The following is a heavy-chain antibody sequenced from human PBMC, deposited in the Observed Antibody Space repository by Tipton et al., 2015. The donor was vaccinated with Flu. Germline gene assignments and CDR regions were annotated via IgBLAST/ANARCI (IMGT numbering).Heavy chain of an antibody. J-gene: IGHJ4*02. CDR2: ISGSGGIT. D-gene: IGHD6-19*01. Sequence: SLRLSCAASGFTFSRYAMSWVRQAPGKGLEWVSAISGSGGITYYADSVKGRFTISRDYSKNTLYLQMNSLRAEDTAIYYCAKVIPEKVAGPDSWGQGTLVTVSS. V-gene: IGHV3-23*01. CDR3: AKVIPEKVAGPDS. CDR1: GFTFSRYA.